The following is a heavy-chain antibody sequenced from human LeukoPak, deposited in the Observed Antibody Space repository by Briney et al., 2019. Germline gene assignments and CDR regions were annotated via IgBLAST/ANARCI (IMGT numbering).Heavy chain of an antibody. V-gene: IGHV3-9*01. Sequence: GGSLRLSCAASGFTFDDYAMHWVRQAPGKGLEWVSGISWNSGSIDYADSVKGRFTISRDNAKNSLYLQMNSLRAEDTALYYCAKSSISRWLQLYYYYYYMDVWGKGTTVTVSS. CDR3: AKSSISRWLQLYYYYYYMDV. CDR1: GFTFDDYA. D-gene: IGHD5-24*01. CDR2: ISWNSGSI. J-gene: IGHJ6*03.